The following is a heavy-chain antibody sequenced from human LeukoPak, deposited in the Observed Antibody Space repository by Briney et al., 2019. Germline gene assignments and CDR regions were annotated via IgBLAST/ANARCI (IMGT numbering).Heavy chain of an antibody. J-gene: IGHJ3*02. Sequence: GGSLRLSCAASGFTFSDYYMSWIRQAPGKGLEWVSYISSSGSTIYYADSVKGRFSISRDNAKNSLYLQMNSLRAEDTAVYYCARDYVQYYDSSGYPVRPDAFDIWGQGTMVTVSS. D-gene: IGHD3-22*01. CDR3: ARDYVQYYDSSGYPVRPDAFDI. CDR1: GFTFSDYY. CDR2: ISSSGSTI. V-gene: IGHV3-11*01.